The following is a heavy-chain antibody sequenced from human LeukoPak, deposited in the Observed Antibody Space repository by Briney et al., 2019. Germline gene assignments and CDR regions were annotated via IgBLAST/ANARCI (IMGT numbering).Heavy chain of an antibody. Sequence: GGSLRLSCAASGFTFSSYAMHWVRQAPGKGLEWVAVISYDGSNKYYADSVKGRFTISRDNSKNMLYLQMNSLRAEDTAVYYCAKDAEKSITMIVVVITMFFDYWGQGTLVTVSS. D-gene: IGHD3-22*01. CDR1: GFTFSSYA. V-gene: IGHV3-30-3*01. J-gene: IGHJ4*02. CDR3: AKDAEKSITMIVVVITMFFDY. CDR2: ISYDGSNK.